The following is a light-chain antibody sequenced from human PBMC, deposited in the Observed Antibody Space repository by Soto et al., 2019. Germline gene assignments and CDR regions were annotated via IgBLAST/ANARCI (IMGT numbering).Light chain of an antibody. V-gene: IGKV3-15*01. CDR3: QQFHNWPLS. Sequence: EIVMTQSPATLSVSPGERATLSCRASQSVSSDLAWYQQKPGQAPRLLIDDASTRAAGIPARFNGGGSGTEFTLTISSLQSEDFALYYCQQFHNWPLSFGGGTK. CDR1: QSVSSD. CDR2: DAS. J-gene: IGKJ4*01.